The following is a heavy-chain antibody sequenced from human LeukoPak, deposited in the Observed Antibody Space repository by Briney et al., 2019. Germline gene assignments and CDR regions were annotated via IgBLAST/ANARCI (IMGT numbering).Heavy chain of an antibody. Sequence: GESLKISCKGSGYSFTSYWIGWVRQMPGKGLEWMGIIYPGDSDTRYSPSFQGQVTISADKSISTAYLQWSSLKASDTAMYYCASPFGAAADVSPGAFDIWGQGTMVTVSS. CDR1: GYSFTSYW. D-gene: IGHD6-13*01. J-gene: IGHJ3*02. CDR3: ASPFGAAADVSPGAFDI. V-gene: IGHV5-51*01. CDR2: IYPGDSDT.